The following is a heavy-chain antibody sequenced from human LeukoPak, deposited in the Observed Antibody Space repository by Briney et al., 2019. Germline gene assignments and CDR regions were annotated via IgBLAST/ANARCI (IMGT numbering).Heavy chain of an antibody. V-gene: IGHV3-7*01. CDR2: IQQDGSEK. CDR3: ARLTSVYDYVWGNYRPPDY. CDR1: GFTFSSYW. Sequence: QPGGSLRLSCAASGFTFSSYWMSWVRQAPGKGLEWVANIQQDGSEKYYVDSVKGRFTISRDNAKDSLFLQMNSLRAGDTAVYYCARLTSVYDYVWGNYRPPDYWGQGTLVTVSS. J-gene: IGHJ4*02. D-gene: IGHD3-16*02.